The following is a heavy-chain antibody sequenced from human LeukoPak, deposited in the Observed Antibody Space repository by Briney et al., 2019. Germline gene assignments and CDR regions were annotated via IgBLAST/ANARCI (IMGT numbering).Heavy chain of an antibody. V-gene: IGHV1-58*01. J-gene: IGHJ4*02. D-gene: IGHD5-12*01. CDR1: GFTFTSSA. Sequence: SVKVSCKASGFTFTSSAVQWVRQARGQRLEWIGWIVVGSGNTNYAQKFQERVTITRDMSTSTAYMELSSLRSEDTAVYYCAINSGYDSVRGYWGQGTLVTVSS. CDR2: IVVGSGNT. CDR3: AINSGYDSVRGY.